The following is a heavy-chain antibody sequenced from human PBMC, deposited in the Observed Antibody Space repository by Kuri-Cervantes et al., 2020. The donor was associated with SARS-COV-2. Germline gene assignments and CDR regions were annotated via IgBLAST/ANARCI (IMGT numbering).Heavy chain of an antibody. CDR1: GGSFSGYY. Sequence: SEILSLTCAVYGGSFSGYYWSWIRQPPGKGLEWNGEINHSGSTNYNPSLKSRVTISVDTSKNQFSLKLSSVTAADTAVYYCARRAGYYYFDYWGQGTLVTVSS. D-gene: IGHD3-9*01. CDR3: ARRAGYYYFDY. V-gene: IGHV4-34*01. J-gene: IGHJ4*02. CDR2: INHSGST.